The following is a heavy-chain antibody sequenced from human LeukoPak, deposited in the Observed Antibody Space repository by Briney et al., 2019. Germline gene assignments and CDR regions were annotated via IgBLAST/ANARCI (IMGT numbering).Heavy chain of an antibody. D-gene: IGHD5-18*01. Sequence: SETLSLTCTVSGGSISSYYWSWIRQPPGKGLEWIGYIYYSGSTNYNPSLKSRVTISVDTSKNQFSLKLSSVTAADTAVYYCARAPGYSYGYIYFDYWGQGILVTVSS. J-gene: IGHJ4*02. CDR3: ARAPGYSYGYIYFDY. CDR1: GGSISSYY. CDR2: IYYSGST. V-gene: IGHV4-59*01.